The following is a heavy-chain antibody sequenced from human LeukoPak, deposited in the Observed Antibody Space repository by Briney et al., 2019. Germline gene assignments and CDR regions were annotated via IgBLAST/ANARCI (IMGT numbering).Heavy chain of an antibody. V-gene: IGHV3-30*02. J-gene: IGHJ4*02. D-gene: IGHD3-10*01. Sequence: GGSLRLSCAASGFTFSSYGIHWVRQAPGKGLEWVAFIRYDGSNKYYADSVKGRFTISRDTSKNTLYLQMNSLRAEDTAVYYCAKDSVRSGSYYFPDYWGQGTLVTVSS. CDR1: GFTFSSYG. CDR2: IRYDGSNK. CDR3: AKDSVRSGSYYFPDY.